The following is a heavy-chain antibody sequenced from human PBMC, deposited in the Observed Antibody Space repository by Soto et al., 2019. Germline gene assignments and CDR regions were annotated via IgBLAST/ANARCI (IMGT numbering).Heavy chain of an antibody. Sequence: PGESLKISCAASGFTFSSYWMHWVRQAPGKGLVWVSRINSDGSSTSYADSVKGRFTISRDNAKNTLYLQMNSLRAEDTAIYYCARRGAVAGLHYWGQGTLVTVSS. J-gene: IGHJ4*02. D-gene: IGHD6-19*01. CDR3: ARRGAVAGLHY. V-gene: IGHV3-74*01. CDR1: GFTFSSYW. CDR2: INSDGSST.